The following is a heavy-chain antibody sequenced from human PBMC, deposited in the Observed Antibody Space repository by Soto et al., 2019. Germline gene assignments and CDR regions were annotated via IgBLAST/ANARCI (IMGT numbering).Heavy chain of an antibody. Sequence: QVQLEESGPGLVKTSETLSLTCSVSGGSVTRINYYWSWIRQPPGKGLEWIGYIYNSGSTIYNPALKSRVAISLDTSKNHFSLRLTSVTAADTAVYYCARHQAPEYFPFDPWGHGTLVTVSS. D-gene: IGHD3-9*01. V-gene: IGHV4-61*03. J-gene: IGHJ5*02. CDR3: ARHQAPEYFPFDP. CDR2: IYNSGST. CDR1: GGSVTRINYY.